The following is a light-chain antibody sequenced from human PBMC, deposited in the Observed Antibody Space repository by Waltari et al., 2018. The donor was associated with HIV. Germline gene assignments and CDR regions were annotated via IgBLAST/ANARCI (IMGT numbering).Light chain of an antibody. Sequence: QSVLTQPPSVSGAPGQRVRISCTGTTFNIGAGHDVHWYQHLPGTAPKLPIFGNNHRPSGVPDRFSGSKSGSSASLAITGLQAEDEADYYCQSYDNRLRGVFGGGTKVTVL. CDR1: TFNIGAGHD. CDR2: GNN. CDR3: QSYDNRLRGV. J-gene: IGLJ3*02. V-gene: IGLV1-40*01.